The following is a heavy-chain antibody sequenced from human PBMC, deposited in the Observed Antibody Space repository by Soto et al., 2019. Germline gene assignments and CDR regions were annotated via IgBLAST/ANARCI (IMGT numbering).Heavy chain of an antibody. V-gene: IGHV4-4*07. CDR1: GGAVSNFY. J-gene: IGHJ5*02. Sequence: PSETLSLTCTVSGGAVSNFYLNWIRQPAGKRLEWIGRIYSSGGTNYNPSLRSRVTMSVDTSKNQFSLKLNSVTAADTAVYYCARSSHKESWFDPWGQGTLVTVSS. D-gene: IGHD2-15*01. CDR3: ARSSHKESWFDP. CDR2: IYSSGGT.